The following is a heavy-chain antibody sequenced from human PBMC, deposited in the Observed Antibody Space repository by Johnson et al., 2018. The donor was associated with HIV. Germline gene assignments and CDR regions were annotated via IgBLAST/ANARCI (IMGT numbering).Heavy chain of an antibody. CDR2: INWNGGST. V-gene: IGHV3-20*04. J-gene: IGHJ3*02. Sequence: AQLVESGGGVVRPGGSLRLSCAASGFTFDDYGMSWVRQAPGKGLEWVSGINWNGGSTGYADSVKGRFTISRDNAKNSLYLQMNSLRAEDTALYYCARAYSSSDSSDAFDIWGQGTMVTVSS. CDR1: GFTFDDYG. D-gene: IGHD6-6*01. CDR3: ARAYSSSDSSDAFDI.